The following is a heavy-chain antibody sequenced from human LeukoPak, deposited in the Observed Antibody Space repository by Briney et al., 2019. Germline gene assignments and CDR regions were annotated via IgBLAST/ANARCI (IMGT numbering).Heavy chain of an antibody. CDR1: GFTFSSYA. CDR3: ARDFFVLRFLKDGMDV. V-gene: IGHV3-30*04. J-gene: IGHJ6*02. CDR2: ISYDGSNK. D-gene: IGHD3-3*01. Sequence: GGSLRLSCAASGFTFSSYAMHWVRQAPGKGLEWVAVISYDGSNKYYADSVKGRFTISRDNSKNTLYLQMNSLRAEDTAVYYCARDFFVLRFLKDGMDVWGQGTTVTVSS.